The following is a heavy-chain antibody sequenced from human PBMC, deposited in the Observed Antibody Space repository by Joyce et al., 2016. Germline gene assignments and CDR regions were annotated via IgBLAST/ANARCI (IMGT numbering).Heavy chain of an antibody. CDR1: GYSFTSYW. V-gene: IGHV5-51*03. J-gene: IGHJ6*02. Sequence: EVQLEQSGAEVKKPGESLKISCEGSGYSFTSYWIGWVRQMPGKGLEWMVIVYPADSDSRYSPSFQGHVTISADKSISTAYLQWSTLKASDTAIYYCARFSLRDAYSGMDVWGQGTTVTVSS. CDR2: VYPADSDS. CDR3: ARFSLRDAYSGMDV.